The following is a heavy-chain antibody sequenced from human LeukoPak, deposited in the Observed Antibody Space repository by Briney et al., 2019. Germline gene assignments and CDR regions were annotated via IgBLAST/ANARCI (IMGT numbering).Heavy chain of an antibody. CDR2: IYTSGST. Sequence: SETLSLTCTVSGGSINSGSYYWSWIRQPAGKGLEWIGRIYTSGSTKYNPSLKSRVTISVDTSKNQFSLKLSSVTAADTAVYYCARHGKNWFDPWGQGTLVTVSS. V-gene: IGHV4-61*02. J-gene: IGHJ5*02. CDR1: GGSINSGSYY. CDR3: ARHGKNWFDP.